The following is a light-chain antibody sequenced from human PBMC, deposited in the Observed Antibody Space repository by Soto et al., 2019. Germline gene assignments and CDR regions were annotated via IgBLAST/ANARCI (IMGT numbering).Light chain of an antibody. V-gene: IGKV1-39*01. CDR3: QQSYSTPKT. CDR1: QSISNY. J-gene: IGKJ1*01. CDR2: AAS. Sequence: DIQMTQSPSSLSASLGDTVTITCRASQSISNYLNWYQQKPGKAPKLLIYAASSLESGVPARFSGSGSGTDFTLTISSLQPEDFATYYCQQSYSTPKTFGQGTKVDIK.